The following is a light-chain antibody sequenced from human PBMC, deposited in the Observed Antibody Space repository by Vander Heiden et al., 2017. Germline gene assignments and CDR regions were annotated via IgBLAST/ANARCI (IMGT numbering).Light chain of an antibody. CDR3: CSYAGSRTFVL. Sequence: QPALPQPAPVSGSPGHPITISCTGTSSDIGSYDLVSWYQQHPGKAPKLMIYECSKRPSGVSDRFSGSKSGNTASLTISGLQAEDEADYYCCSYAGSRTFVLFGGGTKLTVL. J-gene: IGLJ2*01. CDR1: SSDIGSYDL. V-gene: IGLV2-23*03. CDR2: ECS.